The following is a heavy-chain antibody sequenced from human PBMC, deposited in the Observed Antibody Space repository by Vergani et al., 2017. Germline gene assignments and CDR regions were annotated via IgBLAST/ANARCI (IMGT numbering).Heavy chain of an antibody. CDR3: GRKQSPASLMDEPIDI. CDR2: ISDGGETK. D-gene: IGHD1/OR15-1a*01. CDR1: GFIFSDYY. V-gene: IGHV3-11*01. Sequence: VQLVESGGGLVQPGGSLRLSCAASGFIFSDYYMTWIRQTPGKGLEWLAQISDGGETKKYADSLKGRFTVSRDNTKNLLILQMKTLKVDDTATYYCGRKQSPASLMDEPIDIWGQGTLVTVSS. J-gene: IGHJ5*02.